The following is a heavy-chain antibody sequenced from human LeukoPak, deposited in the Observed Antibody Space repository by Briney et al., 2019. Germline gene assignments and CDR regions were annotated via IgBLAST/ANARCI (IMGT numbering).Heavy chain of an antibody. CDR2: IYYSGST. V-gene: IGHV4-39*01. CDR1: GGSISSSSYY. D-gene: IGHD6-6*01. Sequence: SETLSLTCTVSGGSISSSSYYWGWIRQPPGKGLEWIGSIYYSGSTYYNPSRRSRVTISVDTSKNQFSLKLSSVTAADTALYYCARYSSSSLIDYWGQGTLVTVSS. CDR3: ARYSSSSLIDY. J-gene: IGHJ4*02.